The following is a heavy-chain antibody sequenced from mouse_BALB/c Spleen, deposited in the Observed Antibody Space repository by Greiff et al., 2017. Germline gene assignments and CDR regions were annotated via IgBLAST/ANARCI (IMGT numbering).Heavy chain of an antibody. D-gene: IGHD2-4*01. CDR1: GFTFSSFG. CDR2: ISSGSSTI. Sequence: EVKLVESGGGLVQPGGSRKLSCAASGFTFSSFGMHWVRQAPEKGLEWVAYISSGSSTIYYADTVKGRFTISRDNPKNTLFLQMTSLRSEDTAMYYCATSPLYYDYDDGYAMDYWGQGTSVTVSS. CDR3: ATSPLYYDYDDGYAMDY. J-gene: IGHJ4*01. V-gene: IGHV5-17*02.